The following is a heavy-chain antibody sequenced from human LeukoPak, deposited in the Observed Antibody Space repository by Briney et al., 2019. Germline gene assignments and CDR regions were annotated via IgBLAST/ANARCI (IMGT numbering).Heavy chain of an antibody. V-gene: IGHV3-74*01. D-gene: IGHD6-13*01. CDR1: GFTFSSYW. CDR2: INSDGCST. Sequence: GGSLRLSCAASGFTFSSYWMHWVRQAPGKGLVWVSRINSDGCSTSYADSVKGRFTISRDNAKNTLYLQMNSLRAEDTPVYYCARCFGSSSYRCYMDVWGKGTTVTVSS. CDR3: ARCFGSSSYRCYMDV. J-gene: IGHJ6*03.